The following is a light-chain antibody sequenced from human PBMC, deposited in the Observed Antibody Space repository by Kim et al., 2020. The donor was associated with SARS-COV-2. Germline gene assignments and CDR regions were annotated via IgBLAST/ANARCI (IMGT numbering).Light chain of an antibody. CDR1: SGHSGYI. J-gene: IGLJ3*02. CDR3: ETWDSISRV. V-gene: IGLV4-60*03. CDR2: LEGSGNY. Sequence: VLTQSSSASASLGSSVKLTCTLTSGHSGYIIAWHQQQPGKAPRYLMKLEGSGNYNKGSGVPDRFSGSSSGADRHLTISNLQSEDEADYYCETWDSISRVFGGGTQRTVL.